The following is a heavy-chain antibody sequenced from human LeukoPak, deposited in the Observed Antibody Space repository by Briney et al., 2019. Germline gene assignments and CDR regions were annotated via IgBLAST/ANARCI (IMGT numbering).Heavy chain of an antibody. CDR3: ARGAESSSWSLDH. Sequence: SETLSLTCAVYGGSFSGYSWNWIRQPPGKGLGWIGEINQSGNYNPSLKSRVTISRDTSKMQFSLEVRSVTAADTAVYFCARGAESSSWSLDHWGQGTLVTVSS. D-gene: IGHD6-13*01. V-gene: IGHV4-34*01. CDR1: GGSFSGYS. CDR2: INQSG. J-gene: IGHJ4*02.